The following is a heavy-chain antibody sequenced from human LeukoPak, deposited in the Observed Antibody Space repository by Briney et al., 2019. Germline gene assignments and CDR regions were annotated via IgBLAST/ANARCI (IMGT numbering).Heavy chain of an antibody. CDR2: IYYSGST. Sequence: GSLRLSCAASGFTFSDYYMSWIRQPPGKGLEWIGHIYYSGSTNYNPSLKSRVTISVDTSKNQFSLKLSSVTAADTAVYYCAREDYYYGMDVWGQGTTVTVSS. CDR1: GFTFSDYY. V-gene: IGHV4-59*01. J-gene: IGHJ6*02. CDR3: AREDYYYGMDV.